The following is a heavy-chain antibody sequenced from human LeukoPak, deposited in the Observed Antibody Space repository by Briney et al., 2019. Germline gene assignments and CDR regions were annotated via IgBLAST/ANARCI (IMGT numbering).Heavy chain of an antibody. CDR3: ARVATLAYYFTSAEFDY. CDR1: GYTFTGYY. J-gene: IGHJ4*02. CDR2: INPNRGGA. Sequence: WASVKVSCKASGYTFTGYYMHWVRQAPGQGLEWMGWINPNRGGANSAQKLQGRVTMTRDTSISTAYMELSSLTSDDTAVYFCARVATLAYYFTSAEFDYWGQGTLVTVSS. D-gene: IGHD2-8*01. V-gene: IGHV1-2*02.